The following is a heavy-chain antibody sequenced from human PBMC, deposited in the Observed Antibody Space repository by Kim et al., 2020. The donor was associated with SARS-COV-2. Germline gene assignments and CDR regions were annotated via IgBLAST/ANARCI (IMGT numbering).Heavy chain of an antibody. V-gene: IGHV3-23*01. Sequence: GGSLRLSCEASGMPFRNYAISWVRQAPGKGLEWVSTVSGDGFNRHYADAGEGRFSISRDNSKNTVFLYMRSLKTEDAAMYFCGRGGGFSSSWHYWYFDVWGRGTLVSVSS. CDR3: GRGGGFSSSWHYWYFDV. CDR2: VSGDGFNR. D-gene: IGHD2-15*01. CDR1: GMPFRNYA. J-gene: IGHJ2*01.